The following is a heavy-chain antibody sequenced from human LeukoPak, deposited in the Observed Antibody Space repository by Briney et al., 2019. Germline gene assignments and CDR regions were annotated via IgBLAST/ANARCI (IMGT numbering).Heavy chain of an antibody. CDR2: ISGGGSST. CDR3: AKVRTPLGYYFDY. Sequence: GGSLRLSCAASGFTFSSYAMNWVRQAPGKGLEWVSGISGGGSSTDYADSVKGRFTISRDNSKNTLYLQMNSLRAEDAAVYYCAKVRTPLGYYFDYWGQGTLVTVSS. D-gene: IGHD4-23*01. CDR1: GFTFSSYA. J-gene: IGHJ4*02. V-gene: IGHV3-23*01.